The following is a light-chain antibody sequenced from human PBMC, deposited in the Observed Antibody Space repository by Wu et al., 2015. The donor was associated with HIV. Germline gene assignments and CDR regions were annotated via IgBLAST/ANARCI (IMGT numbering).Light chain of an antibody. Sequence: EIVMTQSPATLSVFPGERATLSCRASQSVSSNLAWYQQKPGQAPRLLIFGASTRATGIPARFSGSGSGTEFTLTISNLQSEDFAVYYCQQYNNWPPYSFGQGTKLEIK. CDR2: GAS. V-gene: IGKV3-15*01. CDR1: QSVSSN. J-gene: IGKJ2*03. CDR3: QQYNNWPPYS.